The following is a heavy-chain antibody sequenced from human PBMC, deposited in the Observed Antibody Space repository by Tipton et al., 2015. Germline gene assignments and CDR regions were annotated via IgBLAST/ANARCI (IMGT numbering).Heavy chain of an antibody. CDR1: GGSISSSRYY. Sequence: LRLSCSVSGGSISSSRYYWGWIRQPPGTGLEWIGSIYYTDYTYYNPSLKSRVTISIDMSKNLFSLKLNSVTAADTALYYCARITIPATPALGSLDYWGQGALVTVSS. D-gene: IGHD2-15*01. J-gene: IGHJ4*02. CDR3: ARITIPATPALGSLDY. V-gene: IGHV4-39*01. CDR2: IYYTDYT.